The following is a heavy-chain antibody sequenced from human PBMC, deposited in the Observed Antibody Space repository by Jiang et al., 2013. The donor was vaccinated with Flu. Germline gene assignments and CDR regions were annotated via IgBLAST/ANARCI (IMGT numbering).Heavy chain of an antibody. Sequence: LLKPSETLSLTCTVSGGSISSSSYYWGWIRQPPGKGLEWIGSIYYSGSTYYNPSLKSRVTISVDTSKNQFSLKLSSVTAADTAVYYCARHMPRSHYYGSGSYDYWGQGTLVTVSS. J-gene: IGHJ4*02. D-gene: IGHD3-10*01. CDR1: GGSISSSSYY. CDR3: ARHMPRSHYYGSGSYDY. CDR2: IYYSGST. V-gene: IGHV4-39*01.